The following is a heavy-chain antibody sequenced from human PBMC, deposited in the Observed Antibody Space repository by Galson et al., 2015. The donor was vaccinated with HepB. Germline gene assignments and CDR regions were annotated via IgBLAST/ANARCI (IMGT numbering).Heavy chain of an antibody. CDR1: GFTFNDYS. CDR2: ISTSGTYV. J-gene: IGHJ4*02. V-gene: IGHV3-21*04. D-gene: IGHD5-12*01. Sequence: SLRLSCAGSGFTFNDYSMNWVRQAPGKGLEWVSSISTSGTYVYYSDSLKGRFTISRDNARNSLYLQMDSLRAEDTAVYYCALAGPGAYDYKRYYYDYWGQGTLVTVSS. CDR3: ALAGPGAYDYKRYYYDY.